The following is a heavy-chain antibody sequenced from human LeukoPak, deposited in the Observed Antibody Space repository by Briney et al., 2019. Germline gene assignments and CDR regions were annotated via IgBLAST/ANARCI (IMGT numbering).Heavy chain of an antibody. V-gene: IGHV3-74*01. D-gene: IGHD2-15*01. CDR1: GFSFSYYS. Sequence: GGSLRLSCAASGFSFSYYSMHWVRQVPGKGLVWVSRIDSDDGSTSYADSVKGRFTISRDNAKKTLYLQMNSLRVEDTAVYYCLVILTEPTSPSPDGLDIWGQGTMVTVSS. CDR3: LVILTEPTSPSPDGLDI. CDR2: IDSDDGST. J-gene: IGHJ3*02.